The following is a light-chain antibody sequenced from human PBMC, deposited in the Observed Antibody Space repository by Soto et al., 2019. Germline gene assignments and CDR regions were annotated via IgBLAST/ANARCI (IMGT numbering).Light chain of an antibody. J-gene: IGKJ2*01. CDR2: DAS. V-gene: IGKV3-20*01. Sequence: EIVLTQSPGTLSVSPGERATLSCRASQTISSHLAWYQHKPGQAPRLLIYDASNRATGIPDRFSGSGSGTDFTLTISRLESEDFAVYYCQQYGTSYTFGQGTKLEMK. CDR1: QTISSH. CDR3: QQYGTSYT.